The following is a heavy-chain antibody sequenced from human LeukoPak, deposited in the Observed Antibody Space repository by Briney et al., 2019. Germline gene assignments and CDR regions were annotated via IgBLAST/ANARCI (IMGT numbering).Heavy chain of an antibody. D-gene: IGHD5-24*01. CDR1: GFTFSSYA. CDR2: ISYDGSNK. J-gene: IGHJ6*02. V-gene: IGHV3-30-3*01. CDR3: ANQMAIIPRTGYGMDV. Sequence: GGSLRLSCAASGFTFSSYAMHWVRQAPGKGLEWVAVISYDGSNKYYADSVKGRFTISRDNSKNTLYLQMNSLRAEDTAVYYCANQMAIIPRTGYGMDVWGQGTTVTVSS.